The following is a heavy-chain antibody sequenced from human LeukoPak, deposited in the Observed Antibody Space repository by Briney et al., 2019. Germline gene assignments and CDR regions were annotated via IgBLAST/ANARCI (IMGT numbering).Heavy chain of an antibody. Sequence: SQTLSLTCTVSADSINSGSHYCSWIREHPGKGLEWIGYIYYSGTTYYNPPLTTRVTISVDTSKNQVSLKLSSVTAADTAVYYCASGRYFDFWGQGTLVAVSS. CDR1: ADSINSGSHY. D-gene: IGHD1-1*01. V-gene: IGHV4-31*03. CDR3: ASGRYFDF. CDR2: IYYSGTT. J-gene: IGHJ4*02.